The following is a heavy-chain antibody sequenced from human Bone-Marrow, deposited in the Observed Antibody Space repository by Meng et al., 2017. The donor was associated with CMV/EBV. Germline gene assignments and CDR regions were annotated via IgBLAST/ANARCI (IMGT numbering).Heavy chain of an antibody. V-gene: IGHV4-34*01. CDR1: GGSFSGYY. CDR2: INHSGST. D-gene: IGHD3-3*01. J-gene: IGHJ6*02. CDR3: ARAGSHDFWSGYLSYYYYYGMDV. Sequence: SETLSLTCAVYGGSFSGYYWSWIRQPPGKGLEWIGEINHSGSTNYNPSLKSRVTISVDTSKNQFSLKLSSVTAADTAVYYCARAGSHDFWSGYLSYYYYYGMDVWGQGTTVTVSS.